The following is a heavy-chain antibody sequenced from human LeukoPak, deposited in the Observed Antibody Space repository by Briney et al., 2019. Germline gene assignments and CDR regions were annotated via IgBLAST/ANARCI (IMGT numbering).Heavy chain of an antibody. J-gene: IGHJ4*02. CDR3: ARGGGGYCSGGSCYTYYFDY. CDR1: GFTFDVYG. Sequence: GGSLRLSCAASGFTFDVYGMSWVRQAPGKGLEWVSGINWNGGSTGYADSVKGRFTISRDNAKNSLYLQMNSLRAEDTALYYCARGGGGYCSGGSCYTYYFDYWGQGTLVTVSS. CDR2: INWNGGST. D-gene: IGHD2-15*01. V-gene: IGHV3-20*04.